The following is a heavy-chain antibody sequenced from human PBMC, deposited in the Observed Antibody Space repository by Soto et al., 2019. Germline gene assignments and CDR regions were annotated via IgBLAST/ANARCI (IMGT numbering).Heavy chain of an antibody. D-gene: IGHD3-9*01. Sequence: PGGSLRLSCAASGVTFSSYAMSWVRQAPGKGLEWVSAISGSGGSTYYADSVKGRFTISRDNSKNTLYLQMNSLRAEDTAVYYCAKVRYDILTGYPDRFDYWGQGTLVTVSS. CDR1: GVTFSSYA. CDR3: AKVRYDILTGYPDRFDY. CDR2: ISGSGGST. V-gene: IGHV3-23*01. J-gene: IGHJ4*02.